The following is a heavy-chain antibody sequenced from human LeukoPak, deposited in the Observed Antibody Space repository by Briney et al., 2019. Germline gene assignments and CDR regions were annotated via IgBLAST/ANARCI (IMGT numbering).Heavy chain of an antibody. Sequence: GGXLRLSCAASGFTFSTYWMSWVRQAPGKGLEWVANIKQDGSEKYYVDSVKGRFTISRDKAKKSLYLQMNSLRAEDTAVYYCARVLRHYDILTGYSTWGAFDIWGQGTMVTVSS. D-gene: IGHD3-9*01. CDR1: GFTFSTYW. CDR2: IKQDGSEK. V-gene: IGHV3-7*01. CDR3: ARVLRHYDILTGYSTWGAFDI. J-gene: IGHJ3*02.